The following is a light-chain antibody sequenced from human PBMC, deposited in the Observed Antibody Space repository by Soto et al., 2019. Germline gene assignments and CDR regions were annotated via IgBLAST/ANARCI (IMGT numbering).Light chain of an antibody. V-gene: IGKV3-15*01. CDR1: QSVSGN. J-gene: IGKJ1*01. Sequence: EIVMTQSPATLSVSPGERATLSCRASQSVSGNLAWYQQKPGQAPRLLLYGASTRATGIPARFSGSGSGTEGTLTISSRQSEDFAIYYCQQYNNWPRTFGQGTKVEIK. CDR3: QQYNNWPRT. CDR2: GAS.